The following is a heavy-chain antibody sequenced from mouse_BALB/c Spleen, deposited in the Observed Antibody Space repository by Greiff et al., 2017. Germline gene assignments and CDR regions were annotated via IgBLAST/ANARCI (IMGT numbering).Heavy chain of an antibody. Sequence: EVMLVESGGGLVKPGGSLKLSCAASGFTFSSYAMSWVRQTPEKRLEWVASISSGGSTYYPDSVKGRFTISRDNARNILYLQMSSLRSEDTAMYYCARGGVPQLGDYYAMDYWGQGTSVTVSS. CDR1: GFTFSSYA. CDR3: ARGGVPQLGDYYAMDY. V-gene: IGHV5-6-5*01. J-gene: IGHJ4*01. CDR2: ISSGGST. D-gene: IGHD3-1*01.